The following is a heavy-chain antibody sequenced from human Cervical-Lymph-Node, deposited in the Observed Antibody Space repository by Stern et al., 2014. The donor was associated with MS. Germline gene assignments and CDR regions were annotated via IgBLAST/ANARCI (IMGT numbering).Heavy chain of an antibody. Sequence: VQLVESGAEVKKPGASVKVSCKVSGYTLTELSMHWVRQAPGQGLEWVGVFDPEDAETTYAQKFQGRVTMTEDTSTDTAYMELSSLRSEDTAVYYCATDRDDFRSGYSAPTKGYGLDVWGQGTTVTVTS. J-gene: IGHJ6*02. CDR2: FDPEDAET. CDR1: GYTLTELS. D-gene: IGHD3-3*01. V-gene: IGHV1-24*01. CDR3: ATDRDDFRSGYSAPTKGYGLDV.